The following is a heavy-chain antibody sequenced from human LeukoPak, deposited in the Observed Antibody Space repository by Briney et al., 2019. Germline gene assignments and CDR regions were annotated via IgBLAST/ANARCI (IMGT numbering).Heavy chain of an antibody. V-gene: IGHV3-21*01. J-gene: IGHJ6*03. CDR1: GFTFSTYS. D-gene: IGHD1-1*01. CDR2: ISSSNGYI. CDR3: ARDRLLEDREYNYYFYMDV. Sequence: GGSLRLSCAASGFTFSTYSMHWVRQAPGKGLEWVSSISSSNGYIYYADSVKGRVTIPRDNRKNSLFLQMNSLRAEDTAVYYCARDRLLEDREYNYYFYMDVWGKGTTVTVSS.